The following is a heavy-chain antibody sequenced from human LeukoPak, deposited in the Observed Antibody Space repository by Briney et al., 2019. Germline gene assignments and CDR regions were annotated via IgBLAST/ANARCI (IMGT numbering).Heavy chain of an antibody. V-gene: IGHV4-61*02. D-gene: IGHD3-16*01. CDR3: ARYDYVWGSGWFDP. J-gene: IGHJ5*02. CDR2: IYTSGST. Sequence: ASETVSLTCTVSGGSISSGSYYWSWIRQPAGKGLEWIGRIYTSGSTNYNPSLKSRVTISVDTSKNQFSLKLSSVTAADTAVYYCARYDYVWGSGWFDPWGQGTLVTVSS. CDR1: GGSISSGSYY.